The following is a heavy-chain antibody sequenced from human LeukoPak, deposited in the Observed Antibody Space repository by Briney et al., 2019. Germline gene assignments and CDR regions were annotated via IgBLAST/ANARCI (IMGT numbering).Heavy chain of an antibody. D-gene: IGHD6-19*01. CDR1: GFTFSSYG. V-gene: IGHV3-30*18. CDR2: ISYDGSNK. CDR3: AKGRHSSGWKSYLDY. Sequence: GRSLRLSCAASGFTFSSYGMHWVRQAPDKGLEWVAVISYDGSNKYYADSVKGRFTISRDNSKNTLYLQMNSLRAEDTAVYYCAKGRHSSGWKSYLDYWGQGTLVTVSS. J-gene: IGHJ4*02.